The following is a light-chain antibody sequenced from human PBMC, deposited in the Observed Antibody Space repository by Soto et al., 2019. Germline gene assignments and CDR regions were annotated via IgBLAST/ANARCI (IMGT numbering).Light chain of an antibody. CDR3: QQYGSSPLT. V-gene: IGKV3-20*01. CDR1: QSVSSSH. J-gene: IGKJ4*01. Sequence: EIVLTQSPGTLSLPPGERATLSCRASQSVSSSHLAWYQQKPGQAPRLLIYGASSRATGIPDRFSGSGSGTDFTLTISRLEPEDFAVYYCQQYGSSPLTFGGGTKV. CDR2: GAS.